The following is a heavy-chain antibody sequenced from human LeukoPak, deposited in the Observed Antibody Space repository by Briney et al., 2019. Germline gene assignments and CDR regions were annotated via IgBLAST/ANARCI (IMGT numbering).Heavy chain of an antibody. CDR1: GGSVSSGDYY. Sequence: PSQTLSLTCTVSGGSVSSGDYYWSWIRQPPGKGLEWIGYIYYSGSTYYNPSLKSRVTISVDTSKNQFSLKLSSVTAADTAVYYCAREVSRWPYYFDYWGQGTLVTVSS. V-gene: IGHV4-30-4*01. D-gene: IGHD4-23*01. J-gene: IGHJ4*02. CDR3: AREVSRWPYYFDY. CDR2: IYYSGST.